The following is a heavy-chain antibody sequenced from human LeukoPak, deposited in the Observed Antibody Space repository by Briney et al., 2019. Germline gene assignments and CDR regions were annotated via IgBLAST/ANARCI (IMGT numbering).Heavy chain of an antibody. J-gene: IGHJ5*02. Sequence: GGSLRLSCAASGFTFSLYWMNWVRRAPGKGLEWVANIKQDGSEKNYVDSVKGRFTISRDNAKNSLYLQMNNLRAEDTAVYYCARAGTTIGGGYWFDPWGQGTLVTVSS. D-gene: IGHD1-1*01. V-gene: IGHV3-7*01. CDR1: GFTFSLYW. CDR2: IKQDGSEK. CDR3: ARAGTTIGGGYWFDP.